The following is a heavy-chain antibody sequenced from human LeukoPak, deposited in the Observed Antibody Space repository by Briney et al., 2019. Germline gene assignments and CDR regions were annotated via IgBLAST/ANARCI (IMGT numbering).Heavy chain of an antibody. V-gene: IGHV4-39*07. CDR2: IYYSGST. CDR1: GGSISSSSYY. Sequence: SETLSLTCTVSGGSISSSSYYWGWIRRPPGKGLEWIGSIYYSGSTYYNPSLKSRVTISVDTSKNQFSLKLSSVTAADTAVYYCASSNWNYYYMDVWGKGTTVTVSS. D-gene: IGHD1-20*01. J-gene: IGHJ6*03. CDR3: ASSNWNYYYMDV.